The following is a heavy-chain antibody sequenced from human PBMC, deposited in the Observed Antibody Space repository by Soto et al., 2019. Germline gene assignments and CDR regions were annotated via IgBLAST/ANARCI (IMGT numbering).Heavy chain of an antibody. CDR3: ARVPPGYPIANYYFDY. CDR1: GGSISSGGYY. J-gene: IGHJ4*02. Sequence: QVQLQESGPGLVKPSQTLSLTCTVSGGSISSGGYYWSWIRQHPGKGLEWIGYIYYSGSTYYNPSLKIRVTISVDTSKNQFSLKLSSVTAADTAVYYCARVPPGYPIANYYFDYWGQGTLVTVSS. D-gene: IGHD1-1*01. CDR2: IYYSGST. V-gene: IGHV4-31*03.